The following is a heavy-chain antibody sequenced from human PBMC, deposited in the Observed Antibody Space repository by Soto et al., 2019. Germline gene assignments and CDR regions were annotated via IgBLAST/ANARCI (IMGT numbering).Heavy chain of an antibody. CDR2: IYHSGST. CDR1: GGSISSSNW. Sequence: QVQLQESGPGLVKPSGTLSLTCAVSGGSISSSNWWSWVRQPPGKGLEWIGEIYHSGSTNYNPSLTSRVTISVDKSKNQFSLKLSSVTAADTAVYYCAKGGDDSSGYPHAFDIWGQGTMVTVSS. J-gene: IGHJ3*02. CDR3: AKGGDDSSGYPHAFDI. D-gene: IGHD3-22*01. V-gene: IGHV4-4*02.